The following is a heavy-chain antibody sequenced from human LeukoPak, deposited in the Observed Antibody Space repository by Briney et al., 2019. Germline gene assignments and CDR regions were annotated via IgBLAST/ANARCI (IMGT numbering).Heavy chain of an antibody. D-gene: IGHD5-12*01. V-gene: IGHV1-46*01. J-gene: IGHJ4*02. CDR1: GYSLTNY. CDR2: INPSGGST. CDR3: ARGAPTTRIGAGRFDY. Sequence: ASVKVSYKAFGYSLTNYVHWVRQAPGQGLEWMGEINPSGGSTSYAQKFQGRITVTRDTYTNTVYMDLSSLRSEDTATYYCARGAPTTRIGAGRFDYWGQGSLLTVAS.